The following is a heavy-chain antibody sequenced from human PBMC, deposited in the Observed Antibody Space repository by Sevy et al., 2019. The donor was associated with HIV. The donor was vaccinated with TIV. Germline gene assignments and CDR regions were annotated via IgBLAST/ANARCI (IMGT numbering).Heavy chain of an antibody. CDR1: GFTFSSYN. CDR3: ARGPPDGSYDYFDY. CDR2: VSVSSNYI. V-gene: IGHV3-21*06. D-gene: IGHD1-26*01. Sequence: GGSLRLSCAASGFTFSSYNMNWVRQAPGKGLEWVSSVSVSSNYIYYAESVKGRFIISRDNAKNTLYLQMNSLRADDTAVYYCARGPPDGSYDYFDYWGQGTLVTVSS. J-gene: IGHJ4*02.